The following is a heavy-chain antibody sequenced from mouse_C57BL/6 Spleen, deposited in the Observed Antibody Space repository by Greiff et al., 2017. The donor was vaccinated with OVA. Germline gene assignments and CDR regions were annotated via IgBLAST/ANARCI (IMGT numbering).Heavy chain of an antibody. D-gene: IGHD4-1*01. Sequence: QVQLQQPGAELVKPGASVTLSSKASGYTFTSYWMHWVKQRPGRGLEWIGRIDPNSGGTKYTEKFKSKATLTVDKPSSTAYMQLSSLTSEDSAVYYCARSHWEGYFDYWGQGTTLTVSS. CDR1: GYTFTSYW. CDR3: ARSHWEGYFDY. J-gene: IGHJ2*01. CDR2: IDPNSGGT. V-gene: IGHV1-62-3*01.